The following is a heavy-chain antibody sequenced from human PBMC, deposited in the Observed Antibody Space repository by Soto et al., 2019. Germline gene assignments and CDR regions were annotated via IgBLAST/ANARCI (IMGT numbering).Heavy chain of an antibody. CDR2: ISSSSSTI. CDR3: AGDFGDIVVVPAADSEGYYYYYGMDV. V-gene: IGHV3-48*02. Sequence: EVQLVESGGGLVQPGGSLRLSCAASGFTFSSYSMNWVRQAPGEGLEWVSYISSSSSTIYYADFVKGRFTISRDNAKNSLYLQMNSLRDEDTAVYYCAGDFGDIVVVPAADSEGYYYYYGMDVWGQGTTVTVSS. J-gene: IGHJ6*02. CDR1: GFTFSSYS. D-gene: IGHD2-2*01.